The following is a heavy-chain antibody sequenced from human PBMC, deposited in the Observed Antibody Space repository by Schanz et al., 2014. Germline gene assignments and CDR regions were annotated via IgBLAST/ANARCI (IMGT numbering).Heavy chain of an antibody. CDR2: INSVGSNT. CDR3: AKGPYYYYYMDV. V-gene: IGHV3-74*02. J-gene: IGHJ6*03. Sequence: EVQLVESGGGLVQPGGSLRLSCAASGFTFSSHWMHWVRQDPGKGLVWVARINSVGSNTDYADSVKSRFTISRDNSRNTLYLQMNSLRAEDTAVYYCAKGPYYYYYMDVWGNGTTVTVSS. CDR1: GFTFSSHW.